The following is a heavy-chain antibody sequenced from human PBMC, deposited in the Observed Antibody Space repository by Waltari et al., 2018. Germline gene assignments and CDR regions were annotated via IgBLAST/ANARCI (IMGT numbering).Heavy chain of an antibody. CDR1: GGSISTYY. CDR3: ARAPLSGYDNTAFDI. Sequence: QVQLQESGPGLVKPSETLSLTCIVSGGSISTYYWAWIRQTPGQGLEWVGYVYYSGSTKYNPSLKSRVAISVDTSKNQFSLKLSFVTAADTAVYYCARAPLSGYDNTAFDIWGQGTMVTVSS. CDR2: VYYSGST. V-gene: IGHV4-59*01. D-gene: IGHD5-12*01. J-gene: IGHJ3*02.